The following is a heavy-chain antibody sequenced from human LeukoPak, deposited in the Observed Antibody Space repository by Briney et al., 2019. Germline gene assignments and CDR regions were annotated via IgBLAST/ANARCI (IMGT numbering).Heavy chain of an antibody. Sequence: PGRSLRLSCAASGFTFSSYGMHWVRQAPGKGLEWVAVISYDGSDKYYADSVKGRFTISRDNSKNTLYLQMNSLRAEDTAVYHCAKAMGNYYYGMDVWGQGTTVTVSS. CDR3: AKAMGNYYYGMDV. CDR2: ISYDGSDK. V-gene: IGHV3-30*18. CDR1: GFTFSSYG. J-gene: IGHJ6*02. D-gene: IGHD7-27*01.